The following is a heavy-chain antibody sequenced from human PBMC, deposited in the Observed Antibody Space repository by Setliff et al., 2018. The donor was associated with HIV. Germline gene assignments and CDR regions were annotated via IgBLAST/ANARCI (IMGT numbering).Heavy chain of an antibody. CDR1: GGTFSSYA. CDR2: TMPISGTP. D-gene: IGHD3-22*01. Sequence: SVKVSCKASGGTFSSYAIYWVRQAPGQGLEWMGGTMPISGTPNYAQKFQGRVTITADESTSTSYMELRSLRSEDTATYYYDSSGQEYFQYWGHGTLVTVSS. CDR3: DSSGQEYFQY. J-gene: IGHJ1*01. V-gene: IGHV1-69*13.